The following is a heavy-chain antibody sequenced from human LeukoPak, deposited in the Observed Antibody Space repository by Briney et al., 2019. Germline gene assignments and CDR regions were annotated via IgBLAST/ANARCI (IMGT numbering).Heavy chain of an antibody. D-gene: IGHD5-12*01. Sequence: SETLSLTCAVYGGSFSGYYWSWIRQPPGKGLEWIGETNHSGSTNYNPSLKSRVTISVDTSKNQFSLKLSSVTAADTAVYYCATRTGYSGYYWGQGTLVTVSS. J-gene: IGHJ4*02. CDR2: TNHSGST. V-gene: IGHV4-34*01. CDR3: ATRTGYSGYY. CDR1: GGSFSGYY.